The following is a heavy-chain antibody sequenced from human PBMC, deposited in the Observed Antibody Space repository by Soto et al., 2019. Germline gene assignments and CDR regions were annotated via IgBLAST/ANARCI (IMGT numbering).Heavy chain of an antibody. V-gene: IGHV3-23*01. CDR1: GFTFASYA. CDR2: IDAGGGRT. CDR3: AKDGDGDASPYDSSGYYPNDY. Sequence: GGSLRLSCAASGFTFASYAMAWVRQAPGKGVEWVSGIDAGGGRTYYADSVKGRFTISRDNSKNTLYLQMNSLRAEDTAVYYCAKDGDGDASPYDSSGYYPNDYWGQGTLVTVSS. J-gene: IGHJ4*02. D-gene: IGHD3-22*01.